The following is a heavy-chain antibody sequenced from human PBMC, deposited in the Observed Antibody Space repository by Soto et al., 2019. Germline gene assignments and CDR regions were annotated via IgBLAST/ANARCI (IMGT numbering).Heavy chain of an antibody. Sequence: QVQLVQSGAEVKKPGASVKVSCKASGYTFTSYAMHWVRQAPGQRLEWMGWINAGNGNTKYSQKFQGRVTITRDTSASTAYMELSSLRSEDTAVYYCARVGFWVPAAPRNAFDIWGQGTMVTVSS. D-gene: IGHD2-2*01. CDR1: GYTFTSYA. CDR3: ARVGFWVPAAPRNAFDI. J-gene: IGHJ3*02. CDR2: INAGNGNT. V-gene: IGHV1-3*01.